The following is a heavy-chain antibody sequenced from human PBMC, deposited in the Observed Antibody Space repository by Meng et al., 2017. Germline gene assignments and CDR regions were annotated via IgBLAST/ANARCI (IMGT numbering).Heavy chain of an antibody. CDR1: GGSFSGYY. V-gene: IGHV4-34*01. CDR3: ARVSFGDGSGSYTFFDY. CDR2: INHSGST. Sequence: SETLSLTCAVYGGSFSGYYWSWIRQPPGKGLEWIGEINHSGSTNYNPSLKSRVTISVDTSKNQFSLKLSSVTAADTAVYYCARVSFGDGSGSYTFFDYWGQGTLVTVSS. D-gene: IGHD3-10*01. J-gene: IGHJ4*02.